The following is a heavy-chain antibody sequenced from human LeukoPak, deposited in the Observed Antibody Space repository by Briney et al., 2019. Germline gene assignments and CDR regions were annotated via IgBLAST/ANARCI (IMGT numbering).Heavy chain of an antibody. J-gene: IGHJ3*02. CDR2: ISGSGGST. V-gene: IGHV3-23*01. Sequence: GGSLRLSCAASGFTFSSYAMSWVRQAPGKGLEWVSAISGSGGSTYYADSVKGRFTISRDNSKNTMYLQMNSLRAEDTAVYYCAKDQGGSSWFSAFDIWGQGTMVTVSS. D-gene: IGHD6-13*01. CDR1: GFTFSSYA. CDR3: AKDQGGSSWFSAFDI.